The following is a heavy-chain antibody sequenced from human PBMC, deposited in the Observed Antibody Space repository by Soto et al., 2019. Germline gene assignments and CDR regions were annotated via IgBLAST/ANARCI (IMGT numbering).Heavy chain of an antibody. Sequence: QVQLQESGPGLVKPSGTLSLTCAVSGGSISSSNWWSWVRQPPGKGLEWIGEIYHSGSTNYNPSLKSRVTLSVDKSKNQFSLKLSSVTAADTAVYYCARVLIQQQPYGLSYGMDVWGQGTTVTVSS. V-gene: IGHV4-4*02. J-gene: IGHJ6*02. CDR2: IYHSGST. D-gene: IGHD6-13*01. CDR3: ARVLIQQQPYGLSYGMDV. CDR1: GGSISSSNW.